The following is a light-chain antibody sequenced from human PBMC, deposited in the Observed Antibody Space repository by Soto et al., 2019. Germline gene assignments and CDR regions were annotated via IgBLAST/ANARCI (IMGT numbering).Light chain of an antibody. Sequence: DIQMTQSPASLSAFVGDRVTITCRASQSIISYLNWYQQKVGKAPKLLIYAASSLQSGVPSRFSCSGSGTDFTLTISSLQPEDFATYYCQQTYKTPITFGQGTRLEIK. CDR3: QQTYKTPIT. V-gene: IGKV1-39*01. J-gene: IGKJ5*01. CDR1: QSIISY. CDR2: AAS.